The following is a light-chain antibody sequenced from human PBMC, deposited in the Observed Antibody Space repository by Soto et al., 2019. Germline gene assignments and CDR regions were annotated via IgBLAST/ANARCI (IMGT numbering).Light chain of an antibody. Sequence: EIVLTQSPGTLSLSPGERATLSCRDSRSLSISYLAWYQQKLGQAPRPLIYGASSRATGIPDRFSGSGSGTDFTLTISRLEPEDFAVYYCQLYGSSPPITFGQGTRLEIK. CDR2: GAS. CDR3: QLYGSSPPIT. CDR1: RSLSISY. J-gene: IGKJ5*01. V-gene: IGKV3-20*01.